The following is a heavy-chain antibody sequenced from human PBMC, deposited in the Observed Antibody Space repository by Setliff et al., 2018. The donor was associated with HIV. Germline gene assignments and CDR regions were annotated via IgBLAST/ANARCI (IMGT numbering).Heavy chain of an antibody. J-gene: IGHJ4*02. V-gene: IGHV4-34*01. CDR1: GGAFNDYY. D-gene: IGHD2-8*01. CDR3: ARGTYYNGGHLPLDS. Sequence: PSETLSLTCAVYGGAFNDYYWNWIRQPPGEGLRWIGEINHSGNINYNPSLRSRVTMSVDTSKKQFSLNVTSVTAADTAVYYCARGTYYNGGHLPLDSWGQGALVTVS. CDR2: INHSGNI.